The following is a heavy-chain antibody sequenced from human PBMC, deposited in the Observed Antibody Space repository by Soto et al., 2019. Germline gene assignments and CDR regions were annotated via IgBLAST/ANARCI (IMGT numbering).Heavy chain of an antibody. CDR1: GYSISSGYY. J-gene: IGHJ4*02. CDR2: IYHSGST. V-gene: IGHV4-38-2*01. Sequence: SETLSLTCAVPGYSISSGYYWGWIRQPPGKELEWIGSIYHSGSTYYNPPLKSRVTISVDTSKNQFSLKLSSVTAADTAVYYCARARVAAAGNYFDYWGQGTLVTVSS. CDR3: ARARVAAAGNYFDY. D-gene: IGHD6-13*01.